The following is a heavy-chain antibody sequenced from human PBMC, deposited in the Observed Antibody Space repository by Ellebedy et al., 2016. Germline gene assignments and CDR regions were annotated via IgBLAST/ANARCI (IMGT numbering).Heavy chain of an antibody. D-gene: IGHD3-10*01. CDR3: ARVGGSGSYW. CDR1: GFTFSSYS. CDR2: ISSSSSYI. J-gene: IGHJ3*01. V-gene: IGHV3-21*01. Sequence: GESLKISCAASGFTFSSYSMNWVRQAPGKGLEWVSSISSSSSYIYYADSVKGRFTISRDNAKNSLYLQMNSLRAEDTAVYYCARVGGSGSYWWGQGTMVTVSS.